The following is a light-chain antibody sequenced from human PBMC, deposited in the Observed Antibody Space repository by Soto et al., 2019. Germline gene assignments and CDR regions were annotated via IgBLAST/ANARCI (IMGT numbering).Light chain of an antibody. Sequence: EIVLTQSPGTLSLSPGERATLSCRASQSISGNYLAWYQPKPGQAPRLLIYGASNRATGIPERFSGSGSGTDFTLTIGRLEPQDSAMYYCQQYVISVTFGQGARREIK. CDR2: GAS. V-gene: IGKV3-20*01. CDR3: QQYVISVT. CDR1: QSISGNY. J-gene: IGKJ5*01.